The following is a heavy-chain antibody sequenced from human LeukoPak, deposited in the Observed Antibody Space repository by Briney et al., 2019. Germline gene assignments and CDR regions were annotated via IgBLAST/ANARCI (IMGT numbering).Heavy chain of an antibody. J-gene: IGHJ4*02. Sequence: GASVKVFCKASGYTFTSYDINWVRQATGQGLEWMGWMNPNSGNTGYAQKFQGRVTMTRNTSISTAYMELSSLRSEDTAVYYCAVGSYGDPYYFDYWGQGTLVTVSS. CDR3: AVGSYGDPYYFDY. V-gene: IGHV1-8*01. CDR1: GYTFTSYD. D-gene: IGHD4-17*01. CDR2: MNPNSGNT.